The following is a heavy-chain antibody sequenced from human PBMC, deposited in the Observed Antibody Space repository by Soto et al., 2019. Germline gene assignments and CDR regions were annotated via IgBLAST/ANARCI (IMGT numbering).Heavy chain of an antibody. D-gene: IGHD2-8*01. CDR3: ARGHSTVCSNGVCSFFYNHEMDV. Sequence: QVQLVQSGAEVKKPGASVRVSCKASGYSFTDYHIHWVRQAPGQGLEWLGRINPKSGGTSTAQKFQGWVTMTRDRSISTVFMELTRLRSDYTAVYFCARGHSTVCSNGVCSFFYNHEMDVWGQGTTVTVSS. J-gene: IGHJ6*02. CDR1: GYSFTDYH. V-gene: IGHV1-2*04. CDR2: INPKSGGT.